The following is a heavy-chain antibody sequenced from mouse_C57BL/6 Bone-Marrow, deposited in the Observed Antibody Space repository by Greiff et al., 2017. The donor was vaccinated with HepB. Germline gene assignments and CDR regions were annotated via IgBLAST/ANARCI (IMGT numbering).Heavy chain of an antibody. CDR3: ARRAITTVVARAY. D-gene: IGHD1-1*01. CDR1: GYTFTSYG. J-gene: IGHJ3*01. V-gene: IGHV1-81*01. Sequence: VQLQQSGAELARPGASVKLSCKASGYTFTSYGISWVKQRTGQGLEWIGEIYPRSGNTYYNEKFKGKATLTADKSSSTAYMELRNLTSEDSAVYFCARRAITTVVARAYWGQGTLVTVSA. CDR2: IYPRSGNT.